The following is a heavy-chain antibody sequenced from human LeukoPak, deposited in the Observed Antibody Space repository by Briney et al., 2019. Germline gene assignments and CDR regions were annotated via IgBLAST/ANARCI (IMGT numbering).Heavy chain of an antibody. CDR2: INHSGST. Sequence: SETLSLTCAVYGGSFSGYYWSWIRQPPGKGLEWIGEINHSGSTNYNPSLKSRVTISVDTSKNQFSLKLSSVTAADTAVYYCARQSRGYLYYYYGMDVWGQGTTVTVSS. CDR3: ARQSRGYLYYYYGMDV. V-gene: IGHV4-34*01. J-gene: IGHJ6*02. CDR1: GGSFSGYY. D-gene: IGHD3-10*01.